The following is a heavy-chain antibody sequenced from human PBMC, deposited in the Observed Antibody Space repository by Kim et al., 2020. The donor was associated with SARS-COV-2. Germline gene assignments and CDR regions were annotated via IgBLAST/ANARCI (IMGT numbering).Heavy chain of an antibody. Sequence: ADSVKGRFTISRDNSKNTLYLQMNSLRAEDTAVYYCAKDARIAVAGLFDYWGQGTLVTVSS. CDR3: AKDARIAVAGLFDY. V-gene: IGHV3-23*01. J-gene: IGHJ4*02. D-gene: IGHD6-19*01.